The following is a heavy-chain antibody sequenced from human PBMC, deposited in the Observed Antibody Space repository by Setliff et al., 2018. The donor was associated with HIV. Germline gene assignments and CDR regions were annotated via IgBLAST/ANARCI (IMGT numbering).Heavy chain of an antibody. Sequence: GGSLRLSCAASEFTFSSYAMHWVRQGPGKGLEWVAAISYDGRSQYYKDSVKGRFTISRDNSKNTLFLQINSLRTEDTALYYCTRGRKELLYSRRDSGFDYWGQGTLVTVS. CDR1: EFTFSSYA. J-gene: IGHJ4*02. D-gene: IGHD3-10*02. V-gene: IGHV3-30*12. CDR3: TRGRKELLYSRRDSGFDY. CDR2: ISYDGRSQ.